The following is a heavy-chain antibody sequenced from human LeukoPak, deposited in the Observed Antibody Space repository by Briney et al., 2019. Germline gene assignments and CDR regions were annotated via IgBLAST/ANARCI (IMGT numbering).Heavy chain of an antibody. Sequence: ASVKVSCKASGYTFTSYGISWVRQAPGQGLEWMGWISAYNGNTNYAQKLQGRVTMTTDTSTSTAYMELRSLRSDDTAVYYCARGSFYDSSGYVLDYGGQEPLAPASS. CDR1: GYTFTSYG. V-gene: IGHV1-18*01. J-gene: IGHJ4*02. CDR3: ARGSFYDSSGYVLDY. CDR2: ISAYNGNT. D-gene: IGHD3-22*01.